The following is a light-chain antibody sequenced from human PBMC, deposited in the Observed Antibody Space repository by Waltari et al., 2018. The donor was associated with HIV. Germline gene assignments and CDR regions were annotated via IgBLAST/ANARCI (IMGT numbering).Light chain of an antibody. J-gene: IGLJ1*01. CDR3: FSYAGNGAYV. CDR2: EVA. Sequence: SALTQPASPSWSPGQSIRLSRTGPSSNIGTNDLAYWFQPFPVKAPKLTIYEVAARPSGVSARFSGSKSGNTASLTISGLQAEDEADYYCFSYAGNGAYVFGTGTKVTVL. CDR1: SSNIGTNDL. V-gene: IGLV2-23*02.